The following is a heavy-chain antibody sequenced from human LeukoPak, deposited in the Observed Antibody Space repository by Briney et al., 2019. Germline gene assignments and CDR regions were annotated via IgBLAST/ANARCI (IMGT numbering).Heavy chain of an antibody. CDR1: GYTFTSYY. Sequence: ASVKVSCKASGYTFTSYYMHWVRQATGQGLEWMGIINPSGGSTSYAQKFQGRVTMTRDMSTSTVYMELSSLRSEDTAVYYCARDLSGGGNAFDIWGQGTMVTVSS. V-gene: IGHV1-46*01. J-gene: IGHJ3*02. CDR2: INPSGGST. CDR3: ARDLSGGGNAFDI. D-gene: IGHD1-26*01.